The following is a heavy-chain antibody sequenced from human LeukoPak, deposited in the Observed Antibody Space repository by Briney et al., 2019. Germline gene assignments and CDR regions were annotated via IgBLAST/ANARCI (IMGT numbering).Heavy chain of an antibody. V-gene: IGHV5-51*01. J-gene: IGHJ6*04. Sequence: GESLKISCKGSGYNFTSYWIGWVRQIPGKGLEWMGIIYPGDFDTRYSPSFQGQVTISADKSISTAYLQWSSLKASDTAMYYCARHDELQADVWGKGTTVTVSS. CDR3: ARHDELQADV. CDR2: IYPGDFDT. CDR1: GYNFTSYW. D-gene: IGHD1-1*01.